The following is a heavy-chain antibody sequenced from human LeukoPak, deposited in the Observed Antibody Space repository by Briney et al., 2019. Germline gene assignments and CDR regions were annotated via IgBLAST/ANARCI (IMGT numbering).Heavy chain of an antibody. CDR2: INPSGGST. CDR1: GYTFTSYY. Sequence: GASVKVSCKASGYTFTSYYMHRVRQAPGQGLEWMGIINPSGGSTSYAQKFQGRVTMTRDTSTSTVYMELSSLRSEDTAVYYCARTVVPAAIGWGYFDYWGQGTLVTVSS. V-gene: IGHV1-46*01. CDR3: ARTVVPAAIGWGYFDY. D-gene: IGHD2-2*02. J-gene: IGHJ4*02.